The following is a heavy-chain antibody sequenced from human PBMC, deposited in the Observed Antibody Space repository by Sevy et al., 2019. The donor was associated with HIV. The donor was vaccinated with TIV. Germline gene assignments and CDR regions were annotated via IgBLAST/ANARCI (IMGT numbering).Heavy chain of an antibody. J-gene: IGHJ4*02. CDR1: GLSPGTSRVG. CDR2: IYWDDDK. CDR3: AHRGNWNSYNFDY. V-gene: IGHV2-5*02. Sequence: SGPTLVKPTQTLTLTCTFSGLSPGTSRVGVGWIRQPPGKALEWLALIYWDDDKYYNPSLKSRLTITKDTSKNQIVLTMTHMDPVDTATYYCAHRGNWNSYNFDYWGQGTLVTVSS. D-gene: IGHD1-7*01.